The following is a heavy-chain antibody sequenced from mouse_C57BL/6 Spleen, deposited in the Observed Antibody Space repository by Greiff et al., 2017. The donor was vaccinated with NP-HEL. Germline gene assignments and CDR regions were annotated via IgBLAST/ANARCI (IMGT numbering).Heavy chain of an antibody. V-gene: IGHV1-26*01. CDR2: INPNNGGT. CDR1: GYTFTDYY. CDR3: ARAIYYGNYTPFDY. Sequence: EVKLQQSGPELVKPGASVKISCKASGYTFTDYYMNWVKQSHGKSLEWIGDINPNNGGTSYNQKFKGKATLTVDKSSSTAYMELRSLTSEDSAVYYCARAIYYGNYTPFDYWGQGTTLTVSS. D-gene: IGHD2-1*01. J-gene: IGHJ2*01.